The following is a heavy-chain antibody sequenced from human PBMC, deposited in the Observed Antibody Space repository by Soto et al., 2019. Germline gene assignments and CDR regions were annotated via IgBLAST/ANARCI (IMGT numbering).Heavy chain of an antibody. CDR3: VRSDPMDV. V-gene: IGHV3-74*01. CDR1: GFTFSNYW. Sequence: GGSLRLSCAASGFTFSNYWMYWVRQAPGKGLVWVSRITSDGSGTAYADSVKGRFTISRDNTKSTLYLQMNSLRVEDAAVYYCVRSDPMDVWGKGTTVTVSS. J-gene: IGHJ6*03. CDR2: ITSDGSGT.